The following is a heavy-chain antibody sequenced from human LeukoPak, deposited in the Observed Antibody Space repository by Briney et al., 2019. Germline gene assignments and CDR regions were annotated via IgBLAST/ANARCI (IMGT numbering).Heavy chain of an antibody. CDR3: ARGDCSSTICYSPMDV. CDR1: GYSISIGYY. J-gene: IGHJ6*03. V-gene: IGHV4-38-2*02. D-gene: IGHD2-2*01. CDR2: IYRSGST. Sequence: SETLSLTCSVSGYSISIGYYWVWIRQSPGKGLEWIGSIYRSGSTNYNPSLKSRVTISVDTSNNQFSLKVSSVTAADTAVYYCARGDCSSTICYSPMDVWGKGTTVTVSS.